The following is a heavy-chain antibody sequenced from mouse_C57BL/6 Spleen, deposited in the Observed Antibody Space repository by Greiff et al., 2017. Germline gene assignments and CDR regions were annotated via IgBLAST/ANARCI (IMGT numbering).Heavy chain of an antibody. Sequence: VQLQQSGPELVKPGASVKISCKASGYSFTGYYMNWVKQSPEKSLEWIGEINPSTGGTTYNQKFKAKATLTVDKSSSTAYMQLKSLTSEDSAVYYCARLLNVGDFDYCGQGTTLTVSS. CDR1: GYSFTGYY. J-gene: IGHJ2*01. V-gene: IGHV1-42*01. CDR3: ARLLNVGDFDY. CDR2: INPSTGGT.